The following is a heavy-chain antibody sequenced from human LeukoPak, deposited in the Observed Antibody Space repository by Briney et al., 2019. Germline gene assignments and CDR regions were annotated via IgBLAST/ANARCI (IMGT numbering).Heavy chain of an antibody. J-gene: IGHJ6*03. CDR3: ARAKQGYSSSWYYYYYYMDV. CDR1: GFTFSSYW. CDR2: IKQDGSEK. D-gene: IGHD6-13*01. Sequence: QTGGSLRLSCAAPGFTFSSYWMSWVRQAPGKGLEWVANIKQDGSEKYYVDSVKGRFTISRDNAKNSLYLQMNSLRAEDTAVYYCARAKQGYSSSWYYYYYYMDVWGKGTTVTISS. V-gene: IGHV3-7*03.